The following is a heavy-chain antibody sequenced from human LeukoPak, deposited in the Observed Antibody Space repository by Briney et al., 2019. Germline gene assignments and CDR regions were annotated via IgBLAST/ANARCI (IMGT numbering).Heavy chain of an antibody. J-gene: IGHJ3*02. CDR1: GFTSSSYS. D-gene: IGHD6-19*01. Sequence: PGGSLRLSCAASGFTSSSYSMNWVRQAPGKGLEWVSSISSSSSYIYYADSVKGRFTISRDNAKNSLYLQMNSLRAEDTAVYYCARLSGYTSGWYDDAFDICGQGTMVTVSS. CDR3: ARLSGYTSGWYDDAFDI. V-gene: IGHV3-21*01. CDR2: ISSSSSYI.